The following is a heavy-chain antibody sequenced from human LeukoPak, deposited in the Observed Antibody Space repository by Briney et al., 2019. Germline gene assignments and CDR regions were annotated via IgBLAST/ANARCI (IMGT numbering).Heavy chain of an antibody. CDR2: IYYSGST. D-gene: IGHD3-10*01. Sequence: PSETLSLTCTVSGGSISNHYWSWIRQPPGKGLEWIGYIYYSGSTNYNPSPKSRVTISVDTSKNQFSLKLSSVTAADTAVYYCARVKVRRSFNGGYYFDYWGQGTLVTVSS. CDR3: ARVKVRRSFNGGYYFDY. CDR1: GGSISNHY. J-gene: IGHJ4*02. V-gene: IGHV4-59*11.